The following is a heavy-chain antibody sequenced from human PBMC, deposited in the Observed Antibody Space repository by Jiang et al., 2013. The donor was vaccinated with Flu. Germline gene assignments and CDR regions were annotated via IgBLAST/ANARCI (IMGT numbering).Heavy chain of an antibody. D-gene: IGHD2-21*02. CDR3: ARTSGVAYCGGDCSSAEGLFDY. Sequence: INPSGGSTSYAQKFQGRVTMTRDTSTSTVYMELSSLRSEDTAVYYCARTSGVAYCGGDCSSAEGLFDYWGQGTLVTVSS. CDR2: INPSGGST. J-gene: IGHJ4*02. V-gene: IGHV1-46*01.